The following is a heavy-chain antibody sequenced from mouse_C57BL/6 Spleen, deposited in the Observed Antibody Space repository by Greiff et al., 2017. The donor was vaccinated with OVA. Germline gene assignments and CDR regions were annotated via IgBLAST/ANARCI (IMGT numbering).Heavy chain of an antibody. J-gene: IGHJ2*01. Sequence: EVQLQQSGAELVRPGASVKLSCTASGFNIKDDYMHWVKQRSEQGLEWIGWIDPENGDTEYASKFQGKATITADTSSNTAYLQLSSLTSEDTAVYYCTTGEGYDGDWGQGTTLTVSS. V-gene: IGHV14-4*01. CDR1: GFNIKDDY. D-gene: IGHD2-2*01. CDR2: IDPENGDT. CDR3: TTGEGYDGD.